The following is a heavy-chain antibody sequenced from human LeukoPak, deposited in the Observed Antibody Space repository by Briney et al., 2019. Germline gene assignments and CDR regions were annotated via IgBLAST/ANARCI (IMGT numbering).Heavy chain of an antibody. D-gene: IGHD6-13*01. J-gene: IGHJ5*02. Sequence: ASVKVSCTASGYTFTSYDINWVRQATGQGLEWMGWMNPNSGNTGYAQKFQGRVTMTRNTSISTAYMELSSLRSEDTAVYYCASGTAAGTGGFNWFDPWGQGTLVTVSS. CDR1: GYTFTSYD. CDR2: MNPNSGNT. V-gene: IGHV1-8*01. CDR3: ASGTAAGTGGFNWFDP.